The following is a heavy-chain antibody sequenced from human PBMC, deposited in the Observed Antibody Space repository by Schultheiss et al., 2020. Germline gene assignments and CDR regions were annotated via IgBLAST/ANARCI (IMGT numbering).Heavy chain of an antibody. Sequence: SLRLSCAASGFTFDDYAMHWVRQAPGKGLEWVSGISWNSGSIGYADSVKGRFTISRDNAKNSLYLQMNSLRAEDTALYYCAKGGSDIVATNTDYWGQGTLVTVSS. CDR1: GFTFDDYA. D-gene: IGHD5-12*01. V-gene: IGHV3-9*01. CDR2: ISWNSGSI. J-gene: IGHJ4*02. CDR3: AKGGSDIVATNTDY.